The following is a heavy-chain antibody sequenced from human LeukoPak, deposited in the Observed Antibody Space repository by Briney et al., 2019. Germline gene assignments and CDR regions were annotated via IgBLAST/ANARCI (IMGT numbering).Heavy chain of an antibody. CDR2: IYYSGST. CDR1: GGSISSYY. Sequence: SETLSLTCTVSGGSISSYYWSWIRQPPGKGLEWIGCIYYSGSTNYNPSLKSRVTISVDTSKNQFSLKLSSVTAADTAVYYCARRERTGDFDYWGQGTLVTVSS. V-gene: IGHV4-59*08. D-gene: IGHD1-1*01. CDR3: ARRERTGDFDY. J-gene: IGHJ4*02.